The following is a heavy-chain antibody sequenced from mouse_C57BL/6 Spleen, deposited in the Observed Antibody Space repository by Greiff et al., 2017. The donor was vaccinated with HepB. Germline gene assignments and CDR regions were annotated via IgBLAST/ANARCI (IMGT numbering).Heavy chain of an antibody. D-gene: IGHD1-1*01. CDR2: IDPNSGGT. J-gene: IGHJ2*01. Sequence: QVQLQQPGAELVKPGASVKLSCKASGYTFTSYWMHWVKQRPGRGLEWIGRIDPNSGGTKYNEKFKSKATLPVDKTASTAYMQSSSLTSEDSAVYYCARGANYYGSSPYYFDYWGQGTTLTVSS. CDR1: GYTFTSYW. V-gene: IGHV1-72*01. CDR3: ARGANYYGSSPYYFDY.